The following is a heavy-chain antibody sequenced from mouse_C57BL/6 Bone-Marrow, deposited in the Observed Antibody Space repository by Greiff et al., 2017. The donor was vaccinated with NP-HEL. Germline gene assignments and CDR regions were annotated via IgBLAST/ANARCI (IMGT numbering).Heavy chain of an antibody. CDR2: IDPSDSYT. V-gene: IGHV1-50*01. Sequence: QVQLQQPGAELVKPGASVKLSCKASGYTFTSYWMQWVKQRPGQGLEWIGEIDPSDSYTNYNQKFKGKATLTVDTSSSTAYMQLSSLTSEDSAVYYCAACEGYLYDFDYWGQGTTLTVSS. CDR3: AACEGYLYDFDY. CDR1: GYTFTSYW. J-gene: IGHJ2*01. D-gene: IGHD2-3*01.